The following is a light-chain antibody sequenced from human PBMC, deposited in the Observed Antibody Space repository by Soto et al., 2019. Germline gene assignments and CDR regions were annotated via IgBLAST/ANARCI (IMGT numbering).Light chain of an antibody. CDR3: QHYGSSPLT. CDR2: GAS. V-gene: IGKV3-20*01. CDR1: QSVSAGY. J-gene: IGKJ4*01. Sequence: DIVLTQSPGSLSLSPGDRATLSCRASQSVSAGYLAWYQQKPGQAPRLLIYGASSRATGIPARFSGSGSGTDFTLTISRLEPEDFAAYFCQHYGSSPLTFGGGTKVEIK.